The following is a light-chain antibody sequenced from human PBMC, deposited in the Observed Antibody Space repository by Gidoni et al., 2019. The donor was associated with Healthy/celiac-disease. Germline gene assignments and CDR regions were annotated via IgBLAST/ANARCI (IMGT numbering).Light chain of an antibody. J-gene: IGKJ5*01. CDR2: AAS. V-gene: IGKV1-39*01. Sequence: DIQMTQSPSSLSASVGDRVTIPCRASQSISSYLNGYQQKPGKAPKLLIYAASSLQSGVPSRFSGSGSGTDFTLTISSLQPEDFATYYCQQSYSTPAITFXXXTRLEIK. CDR1: QSISSY. CDR3: QQSYSTPAIT.